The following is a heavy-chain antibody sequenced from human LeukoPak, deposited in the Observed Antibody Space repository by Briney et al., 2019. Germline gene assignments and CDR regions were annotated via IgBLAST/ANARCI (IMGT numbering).Heavy chain of an antibody. D-gene: IGHD6-13*01. CDR1: GGSISSGSYY. CDR2: IYTGGST. V-gene: IGHV4-61*02. CDR3: AKDSSTWGNLAGHFDS. Sequence: PSETLSLTCTVSGGSISSGSYYWSWIRQPAGKGLEWIGRIYTGGSTNYNPSLKSRVTISVDTSKNQFSLKLSSVTAADTAVYYCAKDSSTWGNLAGHFDSWGQGTLVTVSS. J-gene: IGHJ4*02.